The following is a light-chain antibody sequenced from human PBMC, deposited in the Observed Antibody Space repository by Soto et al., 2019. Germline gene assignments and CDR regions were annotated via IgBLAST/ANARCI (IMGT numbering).Light chain of an antibody. CDR3: AAWDDSLNGVV. CDR2: SSN. J-gene: IGLJ2*01. V-gene: IGLV1-44*01. Sequence: QSVLTQPHSASGTPGQRVTISCSGSSTNIGSHTVNWYQQVPGTAPKLHIYSSNLRPSGVPDRFSGSKSGTSASLAISGLQSEDEADYCCAAWDDSLNGVVFGRGTKLTVL. CDR1: STNIGSHT.